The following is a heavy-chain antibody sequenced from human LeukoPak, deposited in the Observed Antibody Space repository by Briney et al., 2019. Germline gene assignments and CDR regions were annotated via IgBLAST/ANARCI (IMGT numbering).Heavy chain of an antibody. V-gene: IGHV3-23*01. Sequence: GGSLRLSCAGSGFSISSNGMSWVRQAPGRGLEWVSAINESPPRTYYADSVKGRFTISRDNSKNTLYLQMNSLRAEDTAVYYCASDGGYGPNWFDPWGQGTLVTVSS. J-gene: IGHJ5*02. CDR1: GFSISSNG. CDR3: ASDGGYGPNWFDP. D-gene: IGHD5-18*01. CDR2: INESPPRT.